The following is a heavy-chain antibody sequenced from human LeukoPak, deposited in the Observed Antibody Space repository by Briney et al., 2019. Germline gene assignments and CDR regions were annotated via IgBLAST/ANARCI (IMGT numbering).Heavy chain of an antibody. D-gene: IGHD6-13*01. V-gene: IGHV3-66*01. Sequence: GGSLRLSCAASGFTVSSNYMSWVRQAPGKGLEWVSVIYSGGSTYYADSVKGRFTISRDNSKNTLYLQMNSLRAEDTAVYYCARAAYSSTWYSRYFDLWGRGTLVTVSS. J-gene: IGHJ2*01. CDR1: GFTVSSNY. CDR3: ARAAYSSTWYSRYFDL. CDR2: IYSGGST.